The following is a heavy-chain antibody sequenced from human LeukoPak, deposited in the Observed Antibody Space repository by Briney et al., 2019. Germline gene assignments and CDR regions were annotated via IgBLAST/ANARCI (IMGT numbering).Heavy chain of an antibody. J-gene: IGHJ6*04. Sequence: GGSLRLSCAASGFTFSSYAMHWVRQAPGKGLEWVAVISYDGSNKYYADSVKGRFTISRDNSKNTLYLQMNSQRAEDTAVYYCARAASIAARPLDVWGKGTTVTVSS. V-gene: IGHV3-30-3*01. CDR1: GFTFSSYA. CDR3: ARAASIAARPLDV. CDR2: ISYDGSNK. D-gene: IGHD6-6*01.